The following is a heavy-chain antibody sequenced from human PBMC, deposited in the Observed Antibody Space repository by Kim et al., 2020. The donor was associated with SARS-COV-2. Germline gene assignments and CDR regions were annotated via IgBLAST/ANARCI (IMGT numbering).Heavy chain of an antibody. V-gene: IGHV3-15*01. D-gene: IGHD3-10*01. Sequence: GGSLRLSCAASGFTFSNAWMSWVRQAPGKGLEWVGRIKSKTDGGTTDYAAPVKGRFTISRDDSKNTLYLQMNSLKTEDTAVYYCTTDSDLFQGHYYYYGMDVWGQGTTVTVSS. CDR2: IKSKTDGGTT. J-gene: IGHJ6*02. CDR3: TTDSDLFQGHYYYYGMDV. CDR1: GFTFSNAW.